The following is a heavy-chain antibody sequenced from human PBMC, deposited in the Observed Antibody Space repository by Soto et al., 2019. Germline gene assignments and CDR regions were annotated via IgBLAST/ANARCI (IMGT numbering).Heavy chain of an antibody. J-gene: IGHJ4*02. Sequence: GSLRLPCTASGFTFSRHAMTWVRQAPGKGLEWVSGLSDSGGSIYYADSVKGRFTISRDNSMNTLYLQMNTLRAEDTAIYYCAKVSSSWYAGFFDLWGQGTLVTVSS. V-gene: IGHV3-23*01. CDR1: GFTFSRHA. D-gene: IGHD6-13*01. CDR2: LSDSGGSI. CDR3: AKVSSSWYAGFFDL.